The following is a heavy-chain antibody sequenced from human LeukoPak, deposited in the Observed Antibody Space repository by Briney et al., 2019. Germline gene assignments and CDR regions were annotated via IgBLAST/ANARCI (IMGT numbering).Heavy chain of an antibody. J-gene: IGHJ4*02. V-gene: IGHV1-18*01. D-gene: IGHD3-22*01. Sequence: ASVKVSCKASGYTFSSYGITWVRQAPGEGLEWMGWISVYNGNTNYAQNLQGRVTMTRDTSISTAYMELSRLRSDDTAVYYCARGRSYYDSRELDYWGQGTLVTVSS. CDR1: GYTFSSYG. CDR2: ISVYNGNT. CDR3: ARGRSYYDSRELDY.